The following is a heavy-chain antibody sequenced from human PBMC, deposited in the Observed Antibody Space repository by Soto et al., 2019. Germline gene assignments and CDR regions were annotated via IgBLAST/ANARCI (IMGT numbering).Heavy chain of an antibody. CDR3: AREGVGYCRGGRCYRDDD. Sequence: SETLSLTCTFSGFSISSGGYSWSWIRQHPGKGLEWIGYIYYSGSTYYNPSLKSRVTISVDTSKNQFSLKLSSVTAADTAVYYLAREGVGYCRGGRCYRDDDWGQGPLVTVSS. J-gene: IGHJ4*02. CDR1: GFSISSGGYS. V-gene: IGHV4-31*03. D-gene: IGHD2-15*01. CDR2: IYYSGST.